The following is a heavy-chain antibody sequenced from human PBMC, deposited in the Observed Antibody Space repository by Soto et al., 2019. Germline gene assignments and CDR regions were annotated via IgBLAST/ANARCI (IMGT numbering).Heavy chain of an antibody. CDR2: ISGSGGST. CDR1: GFTFSSYA. V-gene: IGHV3-23*01. D-gene: IGHD6-13*01. J-gene: IGHJ4*02. CDR3: AKDSGSSWYYFDY. Sequence: RLSCASSGFTFSSYAMSWVRKAPGKGLEWVSAISGSGGSTYYADSVKGRFTISRDNSKNTLYLQMNSLRAEDTAVYYCAKDSGSSWYYFDYWGQGTLVTVSS.